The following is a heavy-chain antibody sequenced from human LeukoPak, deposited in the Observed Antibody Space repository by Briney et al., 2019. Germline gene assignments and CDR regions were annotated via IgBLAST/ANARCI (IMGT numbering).Heavy chain of an antibody. J-gene: IGHJ3*02. V-gene: IGHV3-74*01. CDR3: ARVSSGYWYAFDI. CDR1: GVTFSSYA. CDR2: INSDGSST. D-gene: IGHD5-12*01. Sequence: GGSLRLSCAASGVTFSSYAMSWVRQAPGKGLVWVSRINSDGSSTSYADSVKGRFTISRDNAKNTLYLQMNSLRAEDTAVYYCARVSSGYWYAFDIWGQGTMVTVSS.